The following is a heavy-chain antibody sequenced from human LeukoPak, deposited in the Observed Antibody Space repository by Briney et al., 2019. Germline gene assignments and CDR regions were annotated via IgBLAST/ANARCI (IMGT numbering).Heavy chain of an antibody. V-gene: IGHV1-18*01. D-gene: IGHD6-19*01. Sequence: ASVKVSCKASGYTFTSYGISWVRQAPGQGLEWMGWISACNGNTNYAQKLQGRVTMTTDTSTSTAYMELRSLRSDDTAVYYCARDLPAVAGTPFDYWGQGTLVTVSS. CDR2: ISACNGNT. J-gene: IGHJ4*02. CDR1: GYTFTSYG. CDR3: ARDLPAVAGTPFDY.